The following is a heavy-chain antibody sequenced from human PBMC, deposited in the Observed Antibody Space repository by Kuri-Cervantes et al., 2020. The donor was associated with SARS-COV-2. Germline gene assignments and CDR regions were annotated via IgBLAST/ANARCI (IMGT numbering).Heavy chain of an antibody. CDR2: VNHRGST. J-gene: IGHJ4*02. CDR3: ARTPGAGDY. D-gene: IGHD3-10*01. V-gene: IGHV4-34*01. Sequence: SQTLSLTCAVYGGSFNDYLWTWIRQPPGKGLEWIGEVNHRGSTNYNPSLKSRVTISVDTSSKQFSLHLSSVTAADTAVYYCARTPGAGDYWGQGTLVTVSS. CDR1: GGSFNDYL.